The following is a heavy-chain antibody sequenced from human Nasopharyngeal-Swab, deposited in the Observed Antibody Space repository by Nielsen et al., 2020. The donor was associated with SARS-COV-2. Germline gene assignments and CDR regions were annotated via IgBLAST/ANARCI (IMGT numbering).Heavy chain of an antibody. Sequence: GESLRISCKGSGYSFTSYWIGWVRQMPGKGLEWMGIIYPGDSDTRYSPSFQGQVTISADKSISTAYLQWSSLKASDTAMYYCASLPNPYQGWFDPWGQGTLVTVSS. D-gene: IGHD2-2*01. J-gene: IGHJ5*02. CDR1: GYSFTSYW. CDR3: ASLPNPYQGWFDP. V-gene: IGHV5-51*01. CDR2: IYPGDSDT.